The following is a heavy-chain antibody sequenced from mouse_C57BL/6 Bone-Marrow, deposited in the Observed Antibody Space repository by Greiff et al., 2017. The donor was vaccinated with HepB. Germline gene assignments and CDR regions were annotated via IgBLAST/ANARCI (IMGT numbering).Heavy chain of an antibody. J-gene: IGHJ4*01. CDR2: IYPGSGST. D-gene: IGHD2-3*01. CDR1: GYTFTSYW. Sequence: QVQLKQPGAELVKPGASVKMSCKASGYTFTSYWITWVKQRPGQGLEWIGDIYPGSGSTNYNEKFKSKATLTVDTSSSTAYMQLSSLTSEDSAVYYSARLYDGYCYAMDYWGQGTSVTVSS. CDR3: ARLYDGYCYAMDY. V-gene: IGHV1-55*01.